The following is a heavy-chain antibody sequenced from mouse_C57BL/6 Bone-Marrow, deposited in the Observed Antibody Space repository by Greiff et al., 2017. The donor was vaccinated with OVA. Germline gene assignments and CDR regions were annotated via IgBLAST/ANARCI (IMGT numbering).Heavy chain of an antibody. CDR1: GFTFSSYA. Sequence: EVKLMESGEGLVKPGGSLKLSCAASGFTFSSYAMSWVRQTPEKRLEWVAYISRGGDYIDYADTVKGRFTTSRDKARNTLYLQMRSRKSEDTAMAFCTREDGKEFAYWGQGTLVTVSA. J-gene: IGHJ3*01. V-gene: IGHV5-9-1*02. D-gene: IGHD2-1*01. CDR3: TREDGKEFAY. CDR2: ISRGGDYI.